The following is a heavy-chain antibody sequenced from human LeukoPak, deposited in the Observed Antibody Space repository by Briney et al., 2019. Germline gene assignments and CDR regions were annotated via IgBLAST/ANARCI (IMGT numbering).Heavy chain of an antibody. D-gene: IGHD5-18*01. CDR1: GYTFITYG. CDR2: ISPYDGST. Sequence: ASVKVSCKASGYTFITYGISWVRQAPGQGLEWMGWISPYDGSTNFAQNLQGRVTMTTDTITSTAFMELRSLRFEDTALYYCARDKAPRYTYGLGHWGQGTLVTVSS. V-gene: IGHV1-18*01. CDR3: ARDKAPRYTYGLGH. J-gene: IGHJ4*02.